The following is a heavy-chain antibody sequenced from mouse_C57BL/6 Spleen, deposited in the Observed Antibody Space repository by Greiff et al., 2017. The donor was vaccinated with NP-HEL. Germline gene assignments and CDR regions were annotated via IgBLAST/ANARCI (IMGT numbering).Heavy chain of an antibody. J-gene: IGHJ2*01. CDR2: ISDGGSYT. Sequence: EVHLVESGGGLVQPGGSLKLSCAASGFPFSSYAMSWVRQTPEKRLEWVATISDGGSYTYYPDNVKGRFTISRDNAKNNLYLQMSHLKSEDTAMYYCAIMVTTDGLNYWGQGTTLTVSS. CDR3: AIMVTTDGLNY. D-gene: IGHD2-2*01. V-gene: IGHV5-4*01. CDR1: GFPFSSYA.